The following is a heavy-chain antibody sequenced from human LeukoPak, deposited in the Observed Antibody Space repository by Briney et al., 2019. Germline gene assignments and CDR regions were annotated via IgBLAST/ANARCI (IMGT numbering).Heavy chain of an antibody. D-gene: IGHD6-13*01. CDR3: ARDTWAVAAAGRTDWFDP. V-gene: IGHV4-59*01. J-gene: IGHJ5*02. Sequence: SETLSLTCAVYGGSFSGYYWSWIRQPPGKGLEWIGYIYYSGSTNYNPSLKSRVTISVDTSKNQFSLKLSSVTAADTAVYYCARDTWAVAAAGRTDWFDPWGQGTLVTVSS. CDR2: IYYSGST. CDR1: GGSFSGYY.